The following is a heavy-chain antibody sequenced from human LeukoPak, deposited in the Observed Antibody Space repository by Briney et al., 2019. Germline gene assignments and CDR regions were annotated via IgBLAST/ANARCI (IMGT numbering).Heavy chain of an antibody. D-gene: IGHD3-9*01. Sequence: GGSLRLSCVAPGFTVSSNYMSWVRQAPGKGLEWVSVIYSGDNTYYVDSVKGRFTISRDSSKNTLYLQMNSLRAEDTAVYYCARDYYDILTANRQTKSSYFDYWGQGTLVTVSS. CDR3: ARDYYDILTANRQTKSSYFDY. J-gene: IGHJ4*02. CDR2: IYSGDNT. CDR1: GFTVSSNY. V-gene: IGHV3-66*01.